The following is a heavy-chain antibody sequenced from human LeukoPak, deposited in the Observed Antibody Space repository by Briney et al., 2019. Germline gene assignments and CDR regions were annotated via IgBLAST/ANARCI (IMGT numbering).Heavy chain of an antibody. J-gene: IGHJ6*02. CDR1: GFPFSSYA. D-gene: IGHD2-15*01. V-gene: IGHV3-64D*09. CDR2: ISDRCGST. CDR3: VRGYSFGPYGMDV. Sequence: PGGSLRLSCSASGFPFSSYAMHWVRQAPGPGLEYVSAISDRCGSTYYAESVKGRFTISRDNSKNTLYLQMSSLRAEDTAVYFCVRGYSFGPYGMDVWGQGTTVTVSS.